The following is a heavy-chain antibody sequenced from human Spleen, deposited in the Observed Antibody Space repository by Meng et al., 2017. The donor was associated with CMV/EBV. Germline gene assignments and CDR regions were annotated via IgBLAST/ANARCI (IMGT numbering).Heavy chain of an antibody. CDR3: ARDHAYYYDSSGLWYFDL. CDR1: GGSFSGYY. J-gene: IGHJ2*01. Sequence: QVPLHRWGHGWLKPSEPLSLTCAVYGGSFSGYYWSWIRQPAGKGLEWIGRIYTSGSTNYNPSLKSRVTMSVDTSKNQFSLKLSSVTAADTAVYYCARDHAYYYDSSGLWYFDLWGRGTLVTVSS. V-gene: IGHV4-59*10. CDR2: IYTSGST. D-gene: IGHD3-22*01.